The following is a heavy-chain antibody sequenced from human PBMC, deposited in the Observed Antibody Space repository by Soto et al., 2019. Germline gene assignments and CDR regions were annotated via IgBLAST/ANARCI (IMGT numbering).Heavy chain of an antibody. CDR2: IYFSGST. D-gene: IGHD2-15*01. CDR3: ARLYGGSLFDY. J-gene: IGHJ4*02. Sequence: PSETLSLTCTVSGGSVSGGSYYWNWIRQPPGKGLEWIGYIYFSGSTYYNPSLKSRVTISVDTSKNQFSLKLSSVTAADTAVYYCARLYGGSLFDYWGQGTLVTVSS. CDR1: GGSVSGGSYY. V-gene: IGHV4-39*01.